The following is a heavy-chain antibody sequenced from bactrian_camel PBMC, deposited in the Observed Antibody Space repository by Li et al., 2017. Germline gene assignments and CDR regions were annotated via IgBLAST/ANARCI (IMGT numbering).Heavy chain of an antibody. J-gene: IGHJ4*01. CDR3: ATAPSGVEYEFAY. Sequence: VQLVESGGGLVQPGGSLRLSCAVSGFTFNSYYMSWVRQAPGKGLEWVSSIYSDYDSTYYADSVKGRFTISRDNAENTVYLQMNVLKSEDTALYYCATAPSGVEYEFAYWGQGTQVTVS. CDR1: GFTFNSYY. D-gene: IGHD5*01. V-gene: IGHV3-2*01. CDR2: IYSDYDST.